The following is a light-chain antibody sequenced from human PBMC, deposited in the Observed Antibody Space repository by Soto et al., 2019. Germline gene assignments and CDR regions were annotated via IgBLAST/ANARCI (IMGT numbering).Light chain of an antibody. CDR2: GNS. V-gene: IGLV1-40*01. J-gene: IGLJ1*01. CDR3: QSYDSSLSGDV. Sequence: QSVLTQPPSVSGAPGQRVTISCTGSSSNIGAGYDVHWYQQFPGTAPKLLMYGNSNRPSGVPDRFSGSKSGTSASLAITGLQAEDEADYYCQSYDSSLSGDVFGTGTKLTVL. CDR1: SSNIGAGYD.